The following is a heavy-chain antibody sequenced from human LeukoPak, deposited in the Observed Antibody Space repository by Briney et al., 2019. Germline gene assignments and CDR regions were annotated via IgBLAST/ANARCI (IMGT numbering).Heavy chain of an antibody. CDR3: ARAQSIAYYYDSSGYPDY. CDR2: ISAYNGNT. Sequence: ASVKVSCKASGGTFSSSAISWVRQAPGQGLEWMGWISAYNGNTNYAQKLQGRVTMTTDTSTSTAYMELRSLRSDDTAVYYCARAQSIAYYYDSSGYPDYWGQGTLVTVSS. J-gene: IGHJ4*02. CDR1: GGTFSSSA. D-gene: IGHD3-22*01. V-gene: IGHV1-18*01.